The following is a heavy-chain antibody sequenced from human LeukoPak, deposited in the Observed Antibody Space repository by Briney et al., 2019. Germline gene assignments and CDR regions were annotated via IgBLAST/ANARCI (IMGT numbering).Heavy chain of an antibody. CDR1: GFTFSSYG. J-gene: IGHJ4*02. CDR2: ISYDGSNK. CDR3: AKDEGQQQLEYYFDY. Sequence: GGSLRLSCAASGFTFSSYGMHWVRQAPGKGLEWVAVISYDGSNKYYADSVKGRFTISRDNSKNTLYLQMNSLRAEATAVYYCAKDEGQQQLEYYFDYWGQGTLVTVSS. V-gene: IGHV3-30*18. D-gene: IGHD6-13*01.